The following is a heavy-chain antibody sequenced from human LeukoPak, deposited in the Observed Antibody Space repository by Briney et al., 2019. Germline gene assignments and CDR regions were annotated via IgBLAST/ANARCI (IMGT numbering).Heavy chain of an antibody. Sequence: PGGSLRLSCEASRFVFTNYYMSWVPEAPGKGLDCIATLAYDGDTNYYADPVKGRFAISRDHCNNTVFLQLNSVRPQDTALYYCARRGGFSGHGFGGGIEGYFDYWGQGTVVTVSS. J-gene: IGHJ4*02. CDR3: ARRGGFSGHGFGGGIEGYFDY. V-gene: IGHV3-53*01. CDR1: RFVFTNYY. CDR2: AYDGDTN. D-gene: IGHD3-16*01.